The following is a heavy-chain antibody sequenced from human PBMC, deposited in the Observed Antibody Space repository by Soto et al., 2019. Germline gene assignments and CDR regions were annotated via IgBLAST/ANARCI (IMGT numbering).Heavy chain of an antibody. CDR3: AIADYGDNDY. J-gene: IGHJ4*02. CDR2: IKAYSGNT. V-gene: IGHV1-18*01. D-gene: IGHD4-17*01. CDR1: GYTFATST. Sequence: QLQLVQSGPEAKKPGASVKVSCKASGYTFATSTISWLRQAPGQGPEWMGWIKAYSGNTNYAQKLQGRLTMTTDTSTSTANMELRTLTTDETAIYYCAIADYGDNDYWGQGTLVTVSS.